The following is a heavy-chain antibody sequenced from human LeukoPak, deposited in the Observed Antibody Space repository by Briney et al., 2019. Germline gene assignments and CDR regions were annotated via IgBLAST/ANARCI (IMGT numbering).Heavy chain of an antibody. D-gene: IGHD7-27*01. CDR2: IYPGDSDT. CDR1: GYSFTSYW. J-gene: IGHJ3*02. Sequence: GASLKISCKASGYSFTSYWIGWVRQMPGKGLEWMGIIYPGDSDTRYSPSFQGQVTISADKSINTAYLQWSSLKAPDTAMYYCARSRASGAADAFDIWGQGTMVTVSS. CDR3: ARSRASGAADAFDI. V-gene: IGHV5-51*01.